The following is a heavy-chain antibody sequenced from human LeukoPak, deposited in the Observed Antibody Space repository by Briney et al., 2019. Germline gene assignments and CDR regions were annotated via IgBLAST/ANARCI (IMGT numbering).Heavy chain of an antibody. D-gene: IGHD3-16*02. CDR3: ARDHGRYDYVWGSYRRNWFDP. J-gene: IGHJ5*02. CDR1: GYTFTSYY. CDR2: INPSGGST. Sequence: VASVKVSCKASGYTFTSYYMHWVRQAPGQGLEWMGIINPSGGSTSYAQKFQGRVTMTRDTSTSTVYMELSSLRSEDTAVYYCARDHGRYDYVWGSYRRNWFDPWGQGTLVTVSS. V-gene: IGHV1-46*01.